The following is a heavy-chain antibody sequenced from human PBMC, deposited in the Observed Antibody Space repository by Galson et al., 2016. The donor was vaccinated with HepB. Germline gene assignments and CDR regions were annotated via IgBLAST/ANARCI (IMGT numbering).Heavy chain of an antibody. J-gene: IGHJ4*02. CDR3: AKAYSGRYPIYYFDY. CDR2: IFGRGNT. CDR1: GFTVSDNH. D-gene: IGHD1-26*01. Sequence: SLRLSCAAAGFTVSDNHVTWIRQAPGKGLECVSVIFGRGNTYYADSVEGRFTISRDNSKNTLYLQMNSLRAEDTAVYFCAKAYSGRYPIYYFDYWGQGTLVTVSS. V-gene: IGHV3-53*01.